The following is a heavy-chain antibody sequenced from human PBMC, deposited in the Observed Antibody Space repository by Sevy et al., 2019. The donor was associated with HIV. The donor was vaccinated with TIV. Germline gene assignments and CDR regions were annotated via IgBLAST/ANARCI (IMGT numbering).Heavy chain of an antibody. D-gene: IGHD3-3*01. CDR1: AYSVSSAYS. CDR3: ARFGRVVIISGDVFEI. J-gene: IGHJ3*02. Sequence: SETLSLTCAVSAYSVSSAYSWGWIRQPPGKGLEWIGNIYQSGNTYYNPSLNSRVAISVDTSNNQFSQRLTSVTAADTAVDYCARFGRVVIISGDVFEIWGQGTMVTVSS. CDR2: IYQSGNT. V-gene: IGHV4-38-2*01.